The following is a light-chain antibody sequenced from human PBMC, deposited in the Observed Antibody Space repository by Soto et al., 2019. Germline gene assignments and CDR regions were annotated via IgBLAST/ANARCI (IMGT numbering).Light chain of an antibody. CDR2: DNN. CDR1: SSNIGSNY. Sequence: QSVLTQPPSVSAASGQKVTISCSGSSSNIGSNYVSWYQQVPGTAPKLLIYDNNKRPSGIPDRFSGSKSGTSATLAITGLQTGDEAVYYCGTWDYYLSFVLFGGGTQLTVL. J-gene: IGLJ2*01. CDR3: GTWDYYLSFVL. V-gene: IGLV1-51*01.